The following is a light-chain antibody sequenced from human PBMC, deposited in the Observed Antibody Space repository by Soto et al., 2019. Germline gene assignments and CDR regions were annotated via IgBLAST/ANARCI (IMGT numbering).Light chain of an antibody. J-gene: IGKJ1*01. CDR2: DAS. Sequence: DIQMTQSPSSVSASVGDRVTITCRASQNIWRLLAWYQQKPGKAPELLIYDASSLESGVPSRFSGSGSGTEFTLTISSLQPDDFATYYCQQYNSYPWTFGQGTKVDIK. CDR3: QQYNSYPWT. V-gene: IGKV1-5*01. CDR1: QNIWRL.